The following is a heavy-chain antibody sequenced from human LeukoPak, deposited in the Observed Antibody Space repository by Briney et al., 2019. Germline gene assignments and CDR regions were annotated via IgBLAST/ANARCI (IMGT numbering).Heavy chain of an antibody. CDR1: GFTFSTYS. CDR2: ISTGSSTI. J-gene: IGHJ4*02. V-gene: IGHV3-48*02. CDR3: ARVAERQLWLRSAFDY. Sequence: GGSLRLSCAASGFTFSTYSMNWVRQAPGKGLEWVSFISTGSSTIYYADSVKGRFTISRVNAKNSLYLQLNSLRDEDTAVYYCARVAERQLWLRSAFDYWGQGSLVTVSS. D-gene: IGHD5-18*01.